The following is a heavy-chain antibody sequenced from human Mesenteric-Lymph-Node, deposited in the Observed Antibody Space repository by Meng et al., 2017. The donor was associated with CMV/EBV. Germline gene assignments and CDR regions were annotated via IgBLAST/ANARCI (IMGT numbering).Heavy chain of an antibody. J-gene: IGHJ4*02. CDR2: IAFDGSNT. CDR1: GFPFSSYP. CDR3: TRGKFMYRSGWADKSFDN. Sequence: GGSLRLSCAVSGFPFSSYPMHWVRQAPGKGLDWVAFIAFDGSNTYYADSVKGRFTISRDNSNNTVYLQMNSLSIDDAAVYYCTRGKFMYRSGWADKSFDNWGQGTLVTVSS. V-gene: IGHV3-30*04. D-gene: IGHD6-19*01.